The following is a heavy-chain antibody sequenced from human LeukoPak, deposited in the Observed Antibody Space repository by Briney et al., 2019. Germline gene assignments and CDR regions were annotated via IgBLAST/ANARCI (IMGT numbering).Heavy chain of an antibody. Sequence: ASVKVSCKASGYTFTSYYMHWVRQAPGQGLEWMGIINPSGGSTSYAQKFQGRVTMTRDTSTSTVYMELSSLRSEDTAVYYCARENGIGGYSSGWYVYWGQGTLVTVSS. V-gene: IGHV1-46*01. CDR1: GYTFTSYY. D-gene: IGHD6-19*01. CDR2: INPSGGST. J-gene: IGHJ4*02. CDR3: ARENGIGGYSSGWYVY.